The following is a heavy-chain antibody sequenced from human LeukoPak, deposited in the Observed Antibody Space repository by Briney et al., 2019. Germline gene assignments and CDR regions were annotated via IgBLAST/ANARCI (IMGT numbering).Heavy chain of an antibody. J-gene: IGHJ4*02. CDR1: GYTFTGYY. CDR3: ARDFPSGSGGVDY. V-gene: IGHV1-2*02. D-gene: IGHD2-15*01. Sequence: ASVKVSCKPSGYTFTGYYLRWVRQAPGQGLEWMGWIGPNNGDTNYAQKFQGRVTMTRDTSISTAYMDLGRLTSDDTAVYYCARDFPSGSGGVDYWGQGTLVTVSS. CDR2: IGPNNGDT.